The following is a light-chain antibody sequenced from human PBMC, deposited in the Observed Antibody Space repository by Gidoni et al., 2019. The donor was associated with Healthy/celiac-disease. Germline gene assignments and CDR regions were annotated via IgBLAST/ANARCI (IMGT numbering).Light chain of an antibody. J-gene: IGKJ2*01. CDR2: KAS. CDR1: QSISSW. Sequence: DIQMTRSPSTLSASVGDRVTITCRASQSISSWLAWYQQKPGKAPKLLIYKASSLESGVPSRFSGSGSGTEFTLTISSLQPDDFATYYCQQYNSYPVTFXQXTKLEIK. CDR3: QQYNSYPVT. V-gene: IGKV1-5*03.